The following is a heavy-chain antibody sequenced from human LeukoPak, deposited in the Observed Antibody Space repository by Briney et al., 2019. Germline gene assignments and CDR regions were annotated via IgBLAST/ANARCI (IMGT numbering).Heavy chain of an antibody. V-gene: IGHV3-53*01. CDR2: IYTAGTT. Sequence: GGSLRLSCEVSGLTVSSHYMGWVRQAPGKGLEWVSIIYTAGTTNYADSVKGRFTISRDDSKNTLYLQMNSLRVEDTAVYYCARIPFYRTSGSYYTYFDSWGQGTLVTVSS. CDR1: GLTVSSHY. D-gene: IGHD3-10*01. CDR3: ARIPFYRTSGSYYTYFDS. J-gene: IGHJ4*02.